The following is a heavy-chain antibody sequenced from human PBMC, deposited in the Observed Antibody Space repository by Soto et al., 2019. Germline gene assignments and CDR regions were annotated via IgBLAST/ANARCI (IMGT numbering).Heavy chain of an antibody. CDR3: AREGGWATVTMSPYYFDY. D-gene: IGHD4-17*01. V-gene: IGHV3-64D*08. Sequence: GGSLRLSCSASGFTFSSYAMHWVRQAPGKGLEYVSAISSNGGSTYYADSVKGRFTISRDNSKNALYLQMSSLRAEDTAVYYCAREGGWATVTMSPYYFDYCGQGTLVTVSS. J-gene: IGHJ4*02. CDR2: ISSNGGST. CDR1: GFTFSSYA.